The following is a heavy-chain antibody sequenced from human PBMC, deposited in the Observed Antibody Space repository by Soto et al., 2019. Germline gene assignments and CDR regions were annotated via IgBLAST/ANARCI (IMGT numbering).Heavy chain of an antibody. V-gene: IGHV3-23*01. CDR3: ARKFNQRGGMDV. Sequence: GSLRLSCAASGFTFSNYAMTWVRQGPGQGLEWVAAISGSGFVTYYAASVKGRFTISRDNSKNTLYLQMDSLTAADTAIYYRARKFNQRGGMDVGGQGAT. CDR1: GFTFSNYA. J-gene: IGHJ6*02. CDR2: ISGSGFVT. D-gene: IGHD2-2*01.